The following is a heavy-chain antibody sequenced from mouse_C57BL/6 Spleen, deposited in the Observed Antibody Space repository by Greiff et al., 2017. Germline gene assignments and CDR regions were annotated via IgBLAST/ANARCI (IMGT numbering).Heavy chain of an antibody. J-gene: IGHJ3*01. Sequence: QVQLKQPGAELVKPGASVKMSCKASGYSFTSYWITWVKQRPGQGLEWIGDIYPGSGSTNYNEKFKSKATLTVDTSSSTAYIQRSSLNSEDSEVCECAREDYEEAFAYWGQGTLVTVSA. CDR1: GYSFTSYW. CDR2: IYPGSGST. V-gene: IGHV1-55*01. CDR3: AREDYEEAFAY. D-gene: IGHD2-3*01.